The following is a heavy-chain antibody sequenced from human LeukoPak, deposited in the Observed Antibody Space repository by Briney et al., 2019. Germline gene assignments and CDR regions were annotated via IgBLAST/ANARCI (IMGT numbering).Heavy chain of an antibody. V-gene: IGHV1-69*02. CDR2: IIPILGIA. D-gene: IGHD2-2*01. CDR1: GGTFSSYT. Sequence: ASVKVSCKASGGTFSSYTISWVRQAPGQGLEWMGRIIPILGIANYAQKFQGRVTITADKSTSTAYMELSSLRSEDTAVYYCARERYCSSTSCYGFGFDPWGQGTLVTVSS. CDR3: ARERYCSSTSCYGFGFDP. J-gene: IGHJ5*02.